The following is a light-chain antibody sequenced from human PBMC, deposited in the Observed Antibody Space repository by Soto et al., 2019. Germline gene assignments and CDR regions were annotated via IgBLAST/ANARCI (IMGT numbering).Light chain of an antibody. Sequence: DIQMTQSPSTLSASVGDRVTITCRASQSISSLLAWYQQKPGRAPTLLIYKASTLETGVPLRFSGSGSGAEFTLTISSLQPDDFATYYCQQYNSYPLTFGQGTRLEIK. J-gene: IGKJ5*01. CDR2: KAS. CDR3: QQYNSYPLT. CDR1: QSISSL. V-gene: IGKV1-5*03.